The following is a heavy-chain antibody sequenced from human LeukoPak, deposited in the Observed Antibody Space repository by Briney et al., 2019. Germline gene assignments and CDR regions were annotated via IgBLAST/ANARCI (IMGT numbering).Heavy chain of an antibody. CDR1: GFTVSSNY. Sequence: GRSLRLSCAASGFTVSSNYMSWVRQAPGKGLEWVSVIYSGGSTYYADSVKGRFTISRDNSKNTLYLQMNSLRAEDTAVYYCAREDNFWSGYSGDGMDVWGQGTTVTVSS. D-gene: IGHD3-3*01. CDR2: IYSGGST. J-gene: IGHJ6*02. CDR3: AREDNFWSGYSGDGMDV. V-gene: IGHV3-53*01.